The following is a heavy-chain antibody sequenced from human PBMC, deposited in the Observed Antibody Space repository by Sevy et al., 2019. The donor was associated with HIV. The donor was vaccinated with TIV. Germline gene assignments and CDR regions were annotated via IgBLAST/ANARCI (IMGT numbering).Heavy chain of an antibody. CDR1: GFIFTSYT. CDR2: SSGSGNDM. CDR3: ARDHGYCSGESCYSGGY. Sequence: GGSLRLSCSASGFIFTSYTMIWVRQAPGRGLEWVASSSGSGNDMHYADSVKGRFTMSRDNAKNLVYLQMNGLRTEDTAVYYCARDHGYCSGESCYSGGYWGLGTQVTVSS. D-gene: IGHD2-15*01. J-gene: IGHJ4*02. V-gene: IGHV3-21*06.